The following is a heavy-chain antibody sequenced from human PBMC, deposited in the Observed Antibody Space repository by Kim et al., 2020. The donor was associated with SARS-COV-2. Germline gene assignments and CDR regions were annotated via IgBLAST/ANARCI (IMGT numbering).Heavy chain of an antibody. CDR1: GFTLSSYW. D-gene: IGHD6-19*01. CDR3: ARRAYSSGWWYFDF. Sequence: GGSLRLSRAASGFTLSSYWMHWVRQAPGKGLVWVSRISGDGSSTSYADSVKGRFTISRDNAKNALYLQMNSLRVEDTAVYYCARRAYSSGWWYFDFWGQG. CDR2: ISGDGSST. V-gene: IGHV3-74*01. J-gene: IGHJ4*02.